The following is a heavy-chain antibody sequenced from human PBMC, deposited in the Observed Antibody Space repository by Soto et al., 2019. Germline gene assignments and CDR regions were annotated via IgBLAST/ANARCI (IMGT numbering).Heavy chain of an antibody. V-gene: IGHV4-59*08. J-gene: IGHJ4*02. CDR2: IYYSGST. CDR1: GGSISSYY. D-gene: IGHD3-9*01. CDR3: ARQRDDILPGQEFAY. Sequence: SETLSLTCTVSGGSISSYYWSWIRQPPGKGLEWIGYIYYSGSTNYNPSLKSRVTISVDTSKNQFSLKLSSVTAADTAVYYCARQRDDILPGQEFAYWGQGTLVTVSS.